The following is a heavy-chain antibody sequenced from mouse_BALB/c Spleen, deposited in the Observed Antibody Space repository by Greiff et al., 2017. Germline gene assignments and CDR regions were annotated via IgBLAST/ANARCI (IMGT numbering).Heavy chain of an antibody. Sequence: VQLQQSGPELVKPGASVKMSCKASGYTFTSYVMHWVKQKPGQGLEWIGYINPYNDGTKYNEKFKGKATLTSDKSSSPAYMELSSLTSEDSAVYYCARTDYRYLYWYFDVWGAGTTVTVSS. J-gene: IGHJ1*01. CDR3: ARTDYRYLYWYFDV. V-gene: IGHV1-14*01. CDR2: INPYNDGT. CDR1: GYTFTSYV. D-gene: IGHD2-14*01.